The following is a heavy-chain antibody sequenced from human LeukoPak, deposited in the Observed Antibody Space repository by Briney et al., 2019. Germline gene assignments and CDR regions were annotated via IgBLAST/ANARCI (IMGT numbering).Heavy chain of an antibody. CDR3: ATTRSGPDSSGYYFDY. Sequence: SVKVSCKASGGTFGSYAISWVRQAPGQGLEWMGGIIPIFGTANYAQKFQGRVTITTDESTSTAYMELSSLRSEDTAVYYCATTRSGPDSSGYYFDYWGQGTLVTVSS. CDR2: IIPIFGTA. CDR1: GGTFGSYA. J-gene: IGHJ4*02. D-gene: IGHD3-22*01. V-gene: IGHV1-69*05.